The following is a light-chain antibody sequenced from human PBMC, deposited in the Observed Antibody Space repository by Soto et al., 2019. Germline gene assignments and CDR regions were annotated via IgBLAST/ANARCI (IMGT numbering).Light chain of an antibody. CDR1: SSDVGGYKY. CDR2: EVH. CDR3: SSYAGINNLGV. Sequence: QSVLTQPPSASGSPGQSVTISCTGTSSDVGGYKYVSWYQHHPDKAPKLMIFEVHKRPSGFPDRFSGSKSGNTASLTVSGLQAEDEADYYCSSYAGINNLGVFGTGTKLTVL. J-gene: IGLJ1*01. V-gene: IGLV2-8*01.